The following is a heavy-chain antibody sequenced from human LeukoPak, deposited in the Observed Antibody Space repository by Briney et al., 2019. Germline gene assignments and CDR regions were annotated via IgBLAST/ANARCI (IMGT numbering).Heavy chain of an antibody. Sequence: SVKVSCKASGGTFSSYAISWVRQAPGQGLEWMGGIIPIFGTANYAQKFQGRITITADKSTSTAYMELSSLRSEDTAVYYCARNPHDYGDYSYYYYYGMDVWGKGTTVTVSS. CDR3: ARNPHDYGDYSYYYYYGMDV. V-gene: IGHV1-69*06. D-gene: IGHD4-17*01. CDR2: IIPIFGTA. CDR1: GGTFSSYA. J-gene: IGHJ6*04.